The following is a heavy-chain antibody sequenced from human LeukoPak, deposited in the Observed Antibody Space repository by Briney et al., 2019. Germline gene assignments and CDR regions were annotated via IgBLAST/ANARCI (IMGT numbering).Heavy chain of an antibody. CDR3: ARDRSGLLWFVELSDGMDV. J-gene: IGHJ6*02. CDR2: ISAYNGNT. CDR1: GYTFTSYG. V-gene: IGHV1-18*01. D-gene: IGHD3-10*01. Sequence: ASVKVSCKASGYTFTSYGISWVRQAPGQGLEWMGWISAYNGNTNYAQKLQGRVTMTTDTSTSTAYMELRSLRSDDTAVYYCARDRSGLLWFVELSDGMDVWGQGTTVTVSS.